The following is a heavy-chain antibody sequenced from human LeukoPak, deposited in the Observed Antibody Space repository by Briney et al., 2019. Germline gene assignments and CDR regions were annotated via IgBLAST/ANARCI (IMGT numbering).Heavy chain of an antibody. CDR3: ARLYSDLLTGPGY. CDR2: INTHTGRP. CDR1: GYTFTTYA. Sequence: ASVKVSCKASGYTFTTYALTWVRQAPGQGLEWMGWINTHTGRPSYAQDFTGRFVFSLDSSVSTAYLQIQTGDTAVYYCARLYSDLLTGPGYWGQGTLLTVSS. D-gene: IGHD3-9*01. V-gene: IGHV7-4-1*01. J-gene: IGHJ4*02.